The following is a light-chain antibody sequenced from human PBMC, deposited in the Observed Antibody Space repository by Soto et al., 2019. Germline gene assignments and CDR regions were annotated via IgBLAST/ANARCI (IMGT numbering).Light chain of an antibody. CDR3: CSYVGSSAYV. CDR1: RSDVGNYNL. CDR2: EGS. Sequence: QSALTQPASVSGSPGQSITISCTEIRSDVGNYNLVSWYQQHPGKAPKLIIYEGSKRPSGLSNRFSGSKSGNTASLTISGLQAEDEADYYCCSYVGSSAYVFGTGTKVTVL. V-gene: IGLV2-23*01. J-gene: IGLJ1*01.